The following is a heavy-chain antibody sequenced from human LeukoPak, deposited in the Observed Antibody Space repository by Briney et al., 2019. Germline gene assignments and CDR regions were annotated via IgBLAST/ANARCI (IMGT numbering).Heavy chain of an antibody. D-gene: IGHD3-22*01. V-gene: IGHV1-69*05. Sequence: SVKVSCKASGGTFSSYAISWVRQAPGQGLEWTGGIIPIFGTANYAQKFQGRVTITTDESTSTAYMELSSLRSEDTAVYYCARHDSSGYYYEYYFDYWGQGTLVTVSS. J-gene: IGHJ4*02. CDR3: ARHDSSGYYYEYYFDY. CDR2: IIPIFGTA. CDR1: GGTFSSYA.